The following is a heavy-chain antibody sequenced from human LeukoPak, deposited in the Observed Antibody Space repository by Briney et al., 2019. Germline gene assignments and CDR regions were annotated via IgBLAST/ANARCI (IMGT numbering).Heavy chain of an antibody. V-gene: IGHV4-61*08. CDR2: IYTSGST. D-gene: IGHD3-10*01. Sequence: SETLSLTCTVSGDSVSSGGYYWTWVRQPPGKGLEWIGRIYTSGSTNYNPSLKSRVTMSVDTSKNQFSLKLSSVTAADTAVYYCARDPSQRSYYYGSETLLRGAFDIWGQGTMVTVSS. CDR3: ARDPSQRSYYYGSETLLRGAFDI. CDR1: GDSVSSGGYY. J-gene: IGHJ3*02.